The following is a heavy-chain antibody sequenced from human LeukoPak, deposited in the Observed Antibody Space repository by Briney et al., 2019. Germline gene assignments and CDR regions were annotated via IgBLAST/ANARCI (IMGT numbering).Heavy chain of an antibody. CDR1: GGSISSYY. J-gene: IGHJ6*03. CDR2: IYYSGNT. CDR3: ARESGYSYGYKAYYYYMDV. V-gene: IGHV4-59*01. D-gene: IGHD5-18*01. Sequence: SETLSLTCTVSGGSISSYYWSWIRQPPGKGLEWIGYIYYSGNTNYNPPLKSRVTISVDTSKNQFSLKLSSVTAADTAVYYCARESGYSYGYKAYYYYMDVWGKGTTVTVSS.